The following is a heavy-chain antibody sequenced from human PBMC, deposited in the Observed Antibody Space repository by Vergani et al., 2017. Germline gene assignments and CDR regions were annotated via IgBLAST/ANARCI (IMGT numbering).Heavy chain of an antibody. D-gene: IGHD3-16*01. J-gene: IGHJ6*02. CDR3: ATGGSPTYYDYVWGSWGMDV. V-gene: IGHV3-33*01. Sequence: QVQLVESGGGVVQPGRSLRLSCAASGFTFSSYGMHWVCQAPGKGLEWVAVIWYDGSNKYYADSVKGRFTISRDNSKNTLYLQMNSLRAEATAVYYCATGGSPTYYDYVWGSWGMDVWGQGTTVTVSS. CDR1: GFTFSSYG. CDR2: IWYDGSNK.